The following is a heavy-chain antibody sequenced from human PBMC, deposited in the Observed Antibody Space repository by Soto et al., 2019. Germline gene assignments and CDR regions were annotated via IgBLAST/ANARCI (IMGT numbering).Heavy chain of an antibody. J-gene: IGHJ4*02. V-gene: IGHV1-24*01. CDR3: TAIYTGWATFDY. D-gene: IGHD5-12*01. Sequence: ASVKVSCKVSGCTLTELSMHWVRQAPGKGLEWMGSFDPEDGETIYAQKFQGRVTMMDDTSIDTAYMELSSLRSEDTAIYYCTAIYTGWATFDYWGQGTPVTVSS. CDR2: FDPEDGET. CDR1: GCTLTELS.